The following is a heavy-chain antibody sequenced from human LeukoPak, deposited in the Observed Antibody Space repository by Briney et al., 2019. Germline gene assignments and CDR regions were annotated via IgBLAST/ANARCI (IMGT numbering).Heavy chain of an antibody. D-gene: IGHD3-22*01. Sequence: QPGGSLRLSCAASGFTFSSYAMSWVRQAPGKGLEWVSGISTNGGSTSYADSAKGRFTISRDNPRNTLYMEMNSLRAEDTAVYYCSVMHRYYDGSGYWVQWGQGTLVTVSS. V-gene: IGHV3-23*01. J-gene: IGHJ4*02. CDR2: ISTNGGST. CDR3: SVMHRYYDGSGYWVQ. CDR1: GFTFSSYA.